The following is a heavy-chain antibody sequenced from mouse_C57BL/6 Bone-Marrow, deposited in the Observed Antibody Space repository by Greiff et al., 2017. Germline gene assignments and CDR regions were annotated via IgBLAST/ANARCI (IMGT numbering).Heavy chain of an antibody. CDR2: INPNNGGT. Sequence: EVQLQQSGPELVKPGASVKISCKASGYTFTDYYMNWVKQSHGKSLEWIGDINPNNGGTSYNQKFKGKATLTVDKSSSTAYMELRSLTSEDSAVYYCARFYYRNYVRAMDYWGQGTSVTVSS. D-gene: IGHD2-5*01. CDR3: ARFYYRNYVRAMDY. V-gene: IGHV1-26*01. J-gene: IGHJ4*01. CDR1: GYTFTDYY.